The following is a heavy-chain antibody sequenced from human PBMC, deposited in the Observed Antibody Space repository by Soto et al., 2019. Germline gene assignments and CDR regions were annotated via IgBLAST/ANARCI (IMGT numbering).Heavy chain of an antibody. CDR3: AREENCSDGICYSEYFQR. J-gene: IGHJ1*01. V-gene: IGHV1-46*01. CDR2: VNPSGGST. D-gene: IGHD2-15*01. Sequence: ASVKVSCKASGYIFTAYSMHWVRQAPGQGLEWMGVVNPSGGSTNYAQKFQGRITMTRDTSTSTVYMDLSSLTSEDTAIYYCAREENCSDGICYSEYFQRWGQGTLVTVSS. CDR1: GYIFTAYS.